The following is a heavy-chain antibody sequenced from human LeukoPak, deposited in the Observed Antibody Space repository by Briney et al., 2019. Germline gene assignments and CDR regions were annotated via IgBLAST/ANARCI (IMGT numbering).Heavy chain of an antibody. CDR1: GFSFTAYS. CDR2: IGPGGDI. Sequence: PGGSLRLSCAASGFSFTAYSMNWVRQAPGRGREWISYIGPGGDIYYADSVTGRFTVSRDTAKNALYLQMNVLRVEDTAVYYCARRFDSWGQGTLVAVSS. J-gene: IGHJ5*01. V-gene: IGHV3-48*01. CDR3: ARRFDS.